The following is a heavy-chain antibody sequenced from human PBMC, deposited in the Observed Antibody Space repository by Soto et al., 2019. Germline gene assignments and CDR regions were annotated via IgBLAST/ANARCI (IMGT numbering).Heavy chain of an antibody. CDR3: VRRGFGRQHGLVDV. CDR2: IDSNGGT. V-gene: IGHV4-59*08. CDR1: DDSSSNYK. J-gene: IGHJ6*02. D-gene: IGHD3-10*01. Sequence: SETLSLTCTVSDDSSSNYKWSWIRQPPGRRLEWIGYIDSNGGTSYNPSLQSRVTISIDTSTKQFFLKLSSVTAADTAVYYCVRRGFGRQHGLVDVWGQGTRSPSP.